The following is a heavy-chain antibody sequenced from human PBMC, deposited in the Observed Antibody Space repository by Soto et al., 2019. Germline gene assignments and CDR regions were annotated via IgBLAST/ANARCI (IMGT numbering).Heavy chain of an antibody. D-gene: IGHD5-12*01. J-gene: IGHJ6*03. CDR2: TYYRSKWYN. CDR1: GDSVSSNSAA. Sequence: KQSQTLSLTCAISGDSVSSNSAAWNWIRQSPSRGLEWLGRTYYRSKWYNDYAVSVKSRITINPDTSKNQFSLQLNSVTPEDTAVYYCARLGGWLPYNNYYMDVWGKGTTVTVSS. CDR3: ARLGGWLPYNNYYMDV. V-gene: IGHV6-1*01.